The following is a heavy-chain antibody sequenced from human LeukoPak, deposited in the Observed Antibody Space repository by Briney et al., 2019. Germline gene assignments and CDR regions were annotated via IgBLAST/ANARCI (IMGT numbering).Heavy chain of an antibody. V-gene: IGHV6-1*01. CDR3: ARVTSSSWTEYFDY. CDR1: GDSVSSNSAG. CDR2: TYYRSKWYH. Sequence: SQTLSLTCAISGDSVSSNSAGWNWLRQSPSRGLEWLGRTYYRSKWYHDYAVSVRSRITISPDTSKNQFSLQLNSVTPEDTAIYYCARVTSSSWTEYFDYWGQGTLVTVSS. D-gene: IGHD6-13*01. J-gene: IGHJ4*02.